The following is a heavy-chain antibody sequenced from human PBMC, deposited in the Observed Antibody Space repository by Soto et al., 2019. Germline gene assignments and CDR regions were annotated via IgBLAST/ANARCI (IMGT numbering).Heavy chain of an antibody. CDR1: GFTFSSYA. CDR3: AKFGKLGTMVRGVNNWFDP. D-gene: IGHD3-10*01. CDR2: ISGSGGST. V-gene: IGHV3-23*01. J-gene: IGHJ5*02. Sequence: PGGSLRLSCAASGFTFSSYAMSWVRQAPGKGLEWVSAISGSGGSTYYADSVKGRFTISRDNSKNTLYLQMNSLRAEDTAVYYCAKFGKLGTMVRGVNNWFDPWGQGTLVTVSS.